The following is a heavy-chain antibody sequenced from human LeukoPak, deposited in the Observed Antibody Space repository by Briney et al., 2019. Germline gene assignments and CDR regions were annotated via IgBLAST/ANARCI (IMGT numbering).Heavy chain of an antibody. V-gene: IGHV3-23*01. D-gene: IGHD6-25*01. J-gene: IGHJ4*02. Sequence: GGSLRLSCAASGFTFSSYVMSWVRQAPGKGLEWISTINSRGDSTYYADSVKGRFTISRDNSKSTLNLQMNSLRAEDTAIYYCAKYLSATNFFDYWGQGTLVTVSS. CDR1: GFTFSSYV. CDR3: AKYLSATNFFDY. CDR2: INSRGDST.